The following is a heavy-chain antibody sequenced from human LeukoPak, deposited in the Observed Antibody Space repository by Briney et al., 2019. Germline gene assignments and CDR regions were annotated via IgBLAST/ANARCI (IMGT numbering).Heavy chain of an antibody. V-gene: IGHV3-15*01. CDR2: IKSKTDGGKT. D-gene: IGHD4-17*01. Sequence: GGSLRLSCAASGFTFSSYAMSWVRQAPGKGLEWVGRIKSKTDGGKTDYAAPVNGRFTISRDDSKNTLYLQMNSLKTEDTAVYYCTTAPVYGDVLKLLEYYFDYWGQGTLVTVSS. CDR1: GFTFSSYA. CDR3: TTAPVYGDVLKLLEYYFDY. J-gene: IGHJ4*02.